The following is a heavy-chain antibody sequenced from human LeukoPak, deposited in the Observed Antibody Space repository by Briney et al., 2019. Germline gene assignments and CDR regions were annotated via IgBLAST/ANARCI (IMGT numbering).Heavy chain of an antibody. Sequence: SETLSLTCAVSGGSFSGYYWSWIRQPPGKGLEWIGEINHSGSTNYNPYLKSRVTISVDTYKHQFSLKLSSVTAADTDVYYCARGPVLLWFGERICDPGGGGTLVTVSS. CDR3: ARGPVLLWFGERICDP. V-gene: IGHV4-34*01. CDR2: INHSGST. D-gene: IGHD3-10*01. J-gene: IGHJ5*02. CDR1: GGSFSGYY.